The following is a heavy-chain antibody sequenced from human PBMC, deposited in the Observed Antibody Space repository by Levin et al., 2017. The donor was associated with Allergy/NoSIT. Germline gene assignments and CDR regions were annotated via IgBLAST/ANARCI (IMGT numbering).Heavy chain of an antibody. J-gene: IGHJ5*02. CDR3: AWVFDSSGYNNWFDP. Sequence: SGPTLVKPTQTLTLTCTFSGFSLSTSGMCVSWIRQPPGKALEWLALIDWDDDKYYSTSLKTRLTISKDTSKNQVVLTMTNMDPVDTATYYCAWVFDSSGYNNWFDPWGQGTLVTVSS. CDR2: IDWDDDK. CDR1: GFSLSTSGMC. V-gene: IGHV2-70*01. D-gene: IGHD3-22*01.